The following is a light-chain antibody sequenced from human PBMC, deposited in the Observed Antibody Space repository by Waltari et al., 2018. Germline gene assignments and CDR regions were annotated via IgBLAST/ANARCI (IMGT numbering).Light chain of an antibody. V-gene: IGKV3-20*01. CDR1: QSVGSRS. J-gene: IGKJ1*01. CDR2: RAS. CDR3: QQHGTLPAT. Sequence: EIALTQSPGTASLSPGERVTLSCRASQSVGSRSFAWYQQKPGQAPRLVIYRASRRATGIPDRFSGSGSGTDFSLTISRLEPEDFAVYYCQQHGTLPATFGQGTKVEIK.